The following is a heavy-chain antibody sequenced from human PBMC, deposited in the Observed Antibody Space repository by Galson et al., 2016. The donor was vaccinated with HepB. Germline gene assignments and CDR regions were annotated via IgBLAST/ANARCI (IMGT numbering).Heavy chain of an antibody. CDR2: TWYDGSNK. Sequence: SLRLSCAASGFTFSSYGMHWVRQAPGKGLEWVAVTWYDGSNKYYADSVKGRFTISRDNSKNTLYLQMDSLRVEDMAVYYCARLQWELVDYWGQGTLVTVSS. V-gene: IGHV3-33*01. CDR1: GFTFSSYG. CDR3: ARLQWELVDY. J-gene: IGHJ4*02. D-gene: IGHD1-26*01.